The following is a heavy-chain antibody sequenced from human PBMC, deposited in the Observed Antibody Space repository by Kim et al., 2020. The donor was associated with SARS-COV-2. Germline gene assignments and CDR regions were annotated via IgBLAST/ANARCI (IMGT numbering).Heavy chain of an antibody. V-gene: IGHV7-4-1*02. D-gene: IGHD6-13*01. CDR2: INTNTGNP. CDR3: AREGGGTGAGSSSWYGYYYYYGMDV. Sequence: ASVKVSCKASGYTFTSYAMNWVRQAPGQGLEWMGWINTNTGNPTYAQGFTGRFVFSLDTSVSTAYLQISSLKAEDTAVYYCAREGGGTGAGSSSWYGYYYYYGMDVWGQGTTVTVSS. CDR1: GYTFTSYA. J-gene: IGHJ6*02.